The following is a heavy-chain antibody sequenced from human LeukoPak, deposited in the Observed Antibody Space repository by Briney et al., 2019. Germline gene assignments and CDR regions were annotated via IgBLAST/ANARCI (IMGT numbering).Heavy chain of an antibody. CDR1: ADSFSRHY. V-gene: IGHV4-59*11. CDR3: ARDLVTVTKAFDI. Sequence: SETLSLTCAVSADSFSRHYWTWIRQPPRKGLEWIGYISYIWSTHYNPSLKSRVTIPIDRSKNQFSLKLSSVTAADTAGYEFARDLVTVTKAFDISGQGKMVTVSS. J-gene: IGHJ3*02. CDR2: ISYIWST. D-gene: IGHD4-17*01.